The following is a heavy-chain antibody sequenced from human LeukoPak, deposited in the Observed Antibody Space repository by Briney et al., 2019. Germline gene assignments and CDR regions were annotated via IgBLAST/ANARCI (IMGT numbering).Heavy chain of an antibody. V-gene: IGHV3-7*03. CDR2: IKQDGSEK. D-gene: IGHD1-26*01. CDR3: ARPSRSESFY. CDR1: GLTFSRYW. J-gene: IGHJ4*02. Sequence: GGSLRLSCAASGLTFSRYWMSWVRLAPGKGLEWVANIKQDGSEKYYVDSVKGRFTISRDNAKNSLYLRMDSLRAEDTAVYYCARPSRSESFYWGQGTLVTVSS.